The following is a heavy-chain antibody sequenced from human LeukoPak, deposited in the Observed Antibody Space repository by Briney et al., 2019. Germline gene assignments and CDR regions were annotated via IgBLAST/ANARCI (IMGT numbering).Heavy chain of an antibody. Sequence: TLSLACTVSGDSISSGGYYWSWIRQHPGKGLEWIGYIYYSGSIYYNPSLKSRVTISVDTSKNQFSLELSSVTAADTAVYYCARGRPTSNFDYWGQGTLVTVSS. CDR3: ARGRPTSNFDY. CDR2: IYYSGSI. D-gene: IGHD6-6*01. V-gene: IGHV4-31*03. J-gene: IGHJ4*02. CDR1: GDSISSGGYY.